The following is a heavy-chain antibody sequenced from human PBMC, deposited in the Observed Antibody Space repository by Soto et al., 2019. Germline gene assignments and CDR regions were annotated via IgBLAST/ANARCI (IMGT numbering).Heavy chain of an antibody. CDR1: GGSISSGGVS. CDR3: ARGPFHDFWTGLDY. D-gene: IGHD3-3*01. J-gene: IGHJ4*02. Sequence: TSETLSLTCAVSGGSISSGGVSWSWIRQPPGKGLEWIGYIYHSGNTYYNPSLHGRVTISVDRSENQFSLTLDSVTAADTAVYYCARGPFHDFWTGLDYWGQGILVTVSS. CDR2: IYHSGNT. V-gene: IGHV4-30-2*01.